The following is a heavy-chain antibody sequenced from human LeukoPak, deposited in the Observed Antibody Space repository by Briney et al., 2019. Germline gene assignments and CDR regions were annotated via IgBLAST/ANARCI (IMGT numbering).Heavy chain of an antibody. D-gene: IGHD3-22*01. CDR2: INPNSGGT. CDR3: ARVGVGYYDSSGYFDY. CDR1: GYTFTGYY. V-gene: IGHV1-2*02. J-gene: IGHJ4*02. Sequence: ASVKVSCKAPGYTFTGYYMHWVRQAPGQGLEWVGCINPNSGGTNYAQKFQGRVTMTRDTSISTAYMELSRLRSDDTAVYYCARVGVGYYDSSGYFDYWGQGTLVTDSS.